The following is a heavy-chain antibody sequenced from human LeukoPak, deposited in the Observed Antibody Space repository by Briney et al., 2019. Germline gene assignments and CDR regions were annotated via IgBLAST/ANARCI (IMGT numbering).Heavy chain of an antibody. CDR2: ILTNSGGT. V-gene: IGHV1-2*02. D-gene: IGHD6-13*01. CDR1: GFTFTDYY. Sequence: ASVKVSCKASGFTFTDYYMHWVRQAPGQGLEWMGWILTNSGGTNYAQKFQGRVTMTRDTSISTAYMELSRLRSDDTAVYYCARAVYSSSPVDYWGQGTLVTVSS. CDR3: ARAVYSSSPVDY. J-gene: IGHJ4*02.